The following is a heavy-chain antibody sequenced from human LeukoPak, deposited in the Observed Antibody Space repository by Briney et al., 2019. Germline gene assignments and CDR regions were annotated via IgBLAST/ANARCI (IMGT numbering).Heavy chain of an antibody. CDR3: ARSELSSGWSFDY. V-gene: IGHV4-34*01. D-gene: IGHD6-19*01. J-gene: IGHJ4*02. Sequence: SETLSLTCAVYGGSFSGYYWSWIRQPPGKGLEWIGEINHSGSTNYNPSLKSRVTISVDTSKNQFSLKLSSATAADTAVYYCARSELSSGWSFDYWGQGTLVTVSS. CDR2: INHSGST. CDR1: GGSFSGYY.